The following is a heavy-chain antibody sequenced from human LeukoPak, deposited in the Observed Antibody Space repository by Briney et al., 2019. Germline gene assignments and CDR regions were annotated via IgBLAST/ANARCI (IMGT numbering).Heavy chain of an antibody. V-gene: IGHV3-23*01. Sequence: PGGSLRLSCAASGFTFSDYSMRWVRQAPGKGLEWVSSISGTGDVSRYADSVKGRFTTSRDNSKNTLYLQVNSLRAEETAVYYCAKAFVPYYYGMDVWGQGTTVTVS. D-gene: IGHD2/OR15-2a*01. CDR1: GFTFSDYS. CDR2: ISGTGDVS. J-gene: IGHJ6*02. CDR3: AKAFVPYYYGMDV.